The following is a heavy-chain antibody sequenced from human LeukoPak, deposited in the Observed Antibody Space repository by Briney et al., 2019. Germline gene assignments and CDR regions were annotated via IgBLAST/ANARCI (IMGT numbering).Heavy chain of an antibody. CDR1: GVTFSSDW. Sequence: GGSLRLSCAASGVTFSSDWMHWGRQAPGKGLGWVSRINSDGSSTIYADSVKGRFTTSRDNPKNTLYLQMNSLRAEDTAVYYCARDIVATGYWGQGTLVTVSS. J-gene: IGHJ4*02. D-gene: IGHD5-12*01. V-gene: IGHV3-74*01. CDR3: ARDIVATGY. CDR2: INSDGSST.